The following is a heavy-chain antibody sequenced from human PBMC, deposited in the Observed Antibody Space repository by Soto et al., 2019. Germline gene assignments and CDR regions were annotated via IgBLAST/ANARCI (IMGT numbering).Heavy chain of an antibody. CDR1: GGSISSSSYY. D-gene: IGHD6-13*01. J-gene: IGHJ5*02. CDR3: ARGSGIAAYNWFDP. V-gene: IGHV4-39*01. CDR2: IYYSGST. Sequence: LSLTCTVSGGSISSSSYYWGWIRQPPGKGLEWIGSIYYSGSTYYNPSLKSRVTISVDTSKNQFSLKLSSVTAADTAVYYCARGSGIAAYNWFDPWGQGTLVTVSS.